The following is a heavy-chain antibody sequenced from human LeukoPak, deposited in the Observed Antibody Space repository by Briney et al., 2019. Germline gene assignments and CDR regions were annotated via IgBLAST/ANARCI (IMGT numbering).Heavy chain of an antibody. CDR1: GFTFSSYE. CDR2: ISSSGSTI. J-gene: IGHJ4*02. V-gene: IGHV3-48*03. Sequence: QTGGSLRLSCAASGFTFSSYEMNWVRQAPGKGLEWVSYISSSGSTIYYADSVKGRFTISRDNAKNSLYLQMNSLRAEDTAVYYCARGSSGYSYGYDFDYWAREPWSPSPQ. D-gene: IGHD5-18*01. CDR3: ARGSSGYSYGYDFDY.